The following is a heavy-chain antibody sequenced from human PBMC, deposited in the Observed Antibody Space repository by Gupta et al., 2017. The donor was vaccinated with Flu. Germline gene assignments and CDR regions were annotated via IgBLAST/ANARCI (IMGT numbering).Heavy chain of an antibody. CDR3: ARPLDTAMVTGPPSYYYYYGMDV. CDR2: IIPIFGTA. J-gene: IGHJ6*02. Sequence: QVQLVQSGAEVKKPGSSVKVSCKASGGTFSSYAISWVRQAPGQGLEWMGGIIPIFGTANYAQKFQGRVTITADESTSTAYMELSSLRSEDTAVYYCARPLDTAMVTGPPSYYYYYGMDVWGQGTTVTVSS. D-gene: IGHD5-18*01. CDR1: GGTFSSYA. V-gene: IGHV1-69*01.